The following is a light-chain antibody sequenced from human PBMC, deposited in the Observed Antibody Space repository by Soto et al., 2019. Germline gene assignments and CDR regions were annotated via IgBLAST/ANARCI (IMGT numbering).Light chain of an antibody. CDR1: SSDVGDYNY. V-gene: IGLV2-14*01. CDR2: EVS. J-gene: IGLJ3*02. CDR3: SSYTSSSTLV. Sequence: QSALTQPASVSGSPGQSITISCTGTSSDVGDYNYVSWYQQHPGKAPKLMIYEVSNRPSGVSNRFSGSKSGNTASLTISGLQAEDEGDYYCSSYTSSSTLVFGGGTQLTVL.